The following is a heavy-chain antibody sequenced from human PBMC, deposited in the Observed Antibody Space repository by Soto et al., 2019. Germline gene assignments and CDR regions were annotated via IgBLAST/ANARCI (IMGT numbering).Heavy chain of an antibody. Sequence: PSETLSLTCAVSGGSISSSNWWSWVRQPPGKGLEWIGEIYHSGSTNYNPSLKSRVTISVDKSKNQFSLKLSSVTAADTAVYYCARGVYDILTGYYPPPRHFDYWGQGTLVTVSS. CDR1: GGSISSSNW. J-gene: IGHJ4*02. D-gene: IGHD3-9*01. CDR3: ARGVYDILTGYYPPPRHFDY. V-gene: IGHV4-4*02. CDR2: IYHSGST.